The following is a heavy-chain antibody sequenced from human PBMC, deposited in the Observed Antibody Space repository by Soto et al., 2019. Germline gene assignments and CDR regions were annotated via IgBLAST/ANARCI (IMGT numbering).Heavy chain of an antibody. Sequence: GGSLRFSCAASGFTFSSYAMSWVRQALGKGLEWVSAISGSGGSTYYADSVKGRFTISRDNSKNTLYLQMNSLRAEDTAVYYCAKDPRQYCSGGSCSDYWGQGTLVTVSS. V-gene: IGHV3-23*01. CDR2: ISGSGGST. CDR1: GFTFSSYA. J-gene: IGHJ4*02. CDR3: AKDPRQYCSGGSCSDY. D-gene: IGHD2-15*01.